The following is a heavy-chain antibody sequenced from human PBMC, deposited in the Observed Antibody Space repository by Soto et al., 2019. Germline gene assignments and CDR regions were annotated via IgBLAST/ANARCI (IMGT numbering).Heavy chain of an antibody. D-gene: IGHD3-10*01. CDR3: AKGPQGGYYDSGTFYSSVP. J-gene: IGHJ5*02. CDR1: GGSFRGYY. V-gene: IGHV4-34*01. Sequence: PSETLSLTCAVYGGSFRGYYCILIRHPPFKWLEWIGEINHSGSANYNPTFKSRVSISVDTSKNQLSLQLSSVSAADTAVYYCAKGPQGGYYDSGTFYSSVPWGQGTLVTVSS. CDR2: INHSGSA.